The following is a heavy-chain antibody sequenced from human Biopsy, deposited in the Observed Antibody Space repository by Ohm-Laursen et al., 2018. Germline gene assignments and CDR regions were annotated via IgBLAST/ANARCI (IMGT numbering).Heavy chain of an antibody. CDR2: MIPNSGKT. D-gene: IGHD6-6*01. Sequence: ASVKVSCKASGCSFTTYDVNWVRQARGQGLEWMGWMIPNSGKTGYAQRFQGRVTLTMNTSIGTAYMELSGLRSEDTAVYYCARGSPRRVSIFEASIYWFDTWGQGTLVTVSS. CDR1: GCSFTTYD. V-gene: IGHV1-8*01. J-gene: IGHJ5*02. CDR3: ARGSPRRVSIFEASIYWFDT.